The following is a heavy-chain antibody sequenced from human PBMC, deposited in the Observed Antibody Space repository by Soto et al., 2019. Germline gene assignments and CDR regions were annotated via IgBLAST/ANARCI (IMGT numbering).Heavy chain of an antibody. J-gene: IGHJ4*02. D-gene: IGHD3-10*01. CDR1: GFTFSRFE. CDR2: ISSSGSTA. Sequence: PGGSLRLSCAASGFTFSRFELHWVRQAPGKGLEWISCISSSGSTAYYASSVEGRFTISRDNANNSVYLQMDSLRAEDTALYYCTRAAWFPYLSFYWGQGALVTVSS. V-gene: IGHV3-48*03. CDR3: TRAAWFPYLSFY.